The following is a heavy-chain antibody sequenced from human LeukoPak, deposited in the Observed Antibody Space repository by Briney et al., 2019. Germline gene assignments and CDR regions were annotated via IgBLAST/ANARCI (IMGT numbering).Heavy chain of an antibody. CDR1: GGSISSYY. D-gene: IGHD3-10*01. V-gene: IGHV4-59*08. CDR3: ARRLHGGFTMVRGVMDNWFDP. CDR2: IYYSGST. Sequence: SETLSLTCTVSGGSISSYYWSWIRQPPGKGLEWIGHIYYSGSTNYHPSLKSRVTISVDTSKNQFSLKLSSVTAADTAVYYCARRLHGGFTMVRGVMDNWFDPWGQGTLVTVSS. J-gene: IGHJ5*02.